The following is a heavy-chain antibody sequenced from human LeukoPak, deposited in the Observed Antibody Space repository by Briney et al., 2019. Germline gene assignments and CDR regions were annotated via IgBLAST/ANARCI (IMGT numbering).Heavy chain of an antibody. V-gene: IGHV3-33*01. J-gene: IGHJ4*02. D-gene: IGHD6-13*01. CDR1: GFTFSSYG. Sequence: GGSLRLSCAASGFTFSSYGMYWVRQAPGKGLEWVAIIWYDGSNIYYADSVKGRFTISRDNSKNTLFLQMNSLRAEDTALYYCARGGTSAAGIDYWGQGTLVTVSS. CDR2: IWYDGSNI. CDR3: ARGGTSAAGIDY.